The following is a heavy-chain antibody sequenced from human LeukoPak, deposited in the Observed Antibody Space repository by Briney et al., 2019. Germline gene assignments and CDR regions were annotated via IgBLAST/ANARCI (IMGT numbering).Heavy chain of an antibody. V-gene: IGHV3-23*01. CDR2: ISGSGAST. D-gene: IGHD6-19*01. J-gene: IGHJ4*02. CDR1: GGSFSSSS. CDR3: AKDLEYSSGWYGDYTKTFDY. Sequence: ETLSLTCTVSGGSFSSSSFYWGWIRQPPGKGLEWVSGISGSGASTYHADSVKGRFTISRDNSKNTLYLQMNSLRAEDTAVYYCAKDLEYSSGWYGDYTKTFDYWRQGTLASV.